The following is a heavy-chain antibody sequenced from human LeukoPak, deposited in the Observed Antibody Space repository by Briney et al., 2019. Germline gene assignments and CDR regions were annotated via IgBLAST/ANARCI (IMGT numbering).Heavy chain of an antibody. Sequence: GASVKVSCTASGGTFSIYAISWVRQAPGQGLEWMGGIIPIFGTANYAQKFQGRVTITADESTSTAYMELSSLRSEDTAVYYCARDYSNYDWYGMDVWGQGTTVTVSS. CDR1: GGTFSIYA. V-gene: IGHV1-69*13. J-gene: IGHJ6*02. CDR3: ARDYSNYDWYGMDV. CDR2: IIPIFGTA. D-gene: IGHD4-11*01.